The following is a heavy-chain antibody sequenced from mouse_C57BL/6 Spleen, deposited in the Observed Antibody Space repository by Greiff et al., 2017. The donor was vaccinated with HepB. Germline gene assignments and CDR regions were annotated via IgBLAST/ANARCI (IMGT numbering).Heavy chain of an antibody. CDR3: VRSRDATFAY. Sequence: EVKLMESGGGLVQPKGSLKLSCAASGFSFNTYAMNWVRQAPGKGLEWVARIRSKSNNYATYYADSVKDRFTISRDDSESMLYLQMNNLKTEDTAMYYCVRSRDATFAYWGQGTLVTVSA. V-gene: IGHV10-1*01. CDR2: IRSKSNNYAT. CDR1: GFSFNTYA. J-gene: IGHJ3*01.